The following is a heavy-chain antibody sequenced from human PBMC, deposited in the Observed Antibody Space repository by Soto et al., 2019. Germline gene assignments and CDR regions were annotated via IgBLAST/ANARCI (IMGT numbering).Heavy chain of an antibody. V-gene: IGHV4-31*03. J-gene: IGHJ5*02. CDR3: ARSIAEKVLPRLWFDP. CDR1: GGSISSGGYY. CDR2: IYYSGST. D-gene: IGHD6-6*01. Sequence: TSETLSLTCTVSGGSISSGGYYWSWIRQHPGKGLEWIGYIYYSGSTYYNPSLKSRVTISVDTSKNQFSLKLSSVTAADTAVYYCARSIAEKVLPRLWFDPWGQGTLVTVSS.